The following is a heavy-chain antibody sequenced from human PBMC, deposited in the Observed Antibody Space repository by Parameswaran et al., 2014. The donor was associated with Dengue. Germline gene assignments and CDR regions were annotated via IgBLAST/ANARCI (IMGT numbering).Heavy chain of an antibody. V-gene: IGHV4-31*02. CDR3: ARLSSFYDAFDI. Sequence: RWIRQPPGKGLEWIGYIYYQWEHLLQPSLKSRVTISVDTSKNQFSLKLSSVTAADTAVYYCARLSSFYDAFDIWGQGTMVTVSS. D-gene: IGHD2/OR15-2a*01. CDR2: IYYQWEH. J-gene: IGHJ3*02.